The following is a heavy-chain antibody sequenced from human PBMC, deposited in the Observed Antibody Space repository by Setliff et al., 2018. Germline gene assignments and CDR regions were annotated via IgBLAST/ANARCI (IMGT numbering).Heavy chain of an antibody. CDR3: AKVKKQLIRGSGFDY. V-gene: IGHV3-30*02. CDR1: GFAFSTYG. Sequence: GGSLRLSCVASGFAFSTYGMHWARQAPGKGLEWVAFIRYDGSYKYYEDSVKGRFTISRDNSENTLDLQMNSLRVEDTALYYCAKVKKQLIRGSGFDYWGQGTLVTVSS. D-gene: IGHD1-1*01. J-gene: IGHJ4*02. CDR2: IRYDGSYK.